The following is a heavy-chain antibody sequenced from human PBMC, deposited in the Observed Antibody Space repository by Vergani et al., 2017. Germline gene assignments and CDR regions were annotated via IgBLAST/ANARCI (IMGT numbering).Heavy chain of an antibody. CDR1: GGSISSSSYY. CDR2: IYYSGST. CDR3: ARNMVPPRNYYYYYYMNV. Sequence: QLQLQESGPGLVKPSETLSLTCTVSGGSISSSSYYWGWIRQPPGKGLEWIGSIYYSGSTYYNPSLKSRVTISVDTSKNQFSLKLSSVTAADTAVYYCARNMVPPRNYYYYYYMNVWGKGTTVTVSS. D-gene: IGHD6-13*01. V-gene: IGHV4-39*01. J-gene: IGHJ6*03.